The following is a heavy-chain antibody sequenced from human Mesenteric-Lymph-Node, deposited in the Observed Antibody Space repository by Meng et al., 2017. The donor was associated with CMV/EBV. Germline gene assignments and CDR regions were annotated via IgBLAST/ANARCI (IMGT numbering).Heavy chain of an antibody. V-gene: IGHV3-53*01. CDR1: GFTVSSNY. CDR3: ARGPYCSSTSCNDAFDI. Sequence: LSLTCAASGFTVSSNYMSWVRQAPGKGLEWVSVIYSGGSTYYADSVKGRFTISRDNSKNTLYLQMNSLRAEDTAVYYCARGPYCSSTSCNDAFDIWGQGTMVTVSS. CDR2: IYSGGST. J-gene: IGHJ3*02. D-gene: IGHD2-2*01.